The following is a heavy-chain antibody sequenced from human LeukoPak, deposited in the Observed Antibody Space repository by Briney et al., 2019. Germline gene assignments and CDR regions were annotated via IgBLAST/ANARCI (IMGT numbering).Heavy chain of an antibody. D-gene: IGHD3-22*01. CDR2: FSAYNGHT. J-gene: IGHJ3*02. CDR3: ARDRYRYDSSVDAFDI. V-gene: IGHV1-18*01. Sequence: ASVKVSCKASGYTFTTYGISWVRQAPGRGLEWMAWFSAYNGHTNYAQNFQDRVTMTTDTSTSTAYMELRSLRSDDTAVYYCARDRYRYDSSVDAFDIWGQGTMVTVSS. CDR1: GYTFTTYG.